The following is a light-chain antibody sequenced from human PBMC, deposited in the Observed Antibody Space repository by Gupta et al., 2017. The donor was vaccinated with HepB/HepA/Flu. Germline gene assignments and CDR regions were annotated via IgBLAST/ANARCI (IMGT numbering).Light chain of an antibody. J-gene: IGKJ1*01. V-gene: IGKV2-30*01. CDR1: QCVVYSDGIAY. Sequence: DVVMTKSPLSLHVTLGQAAYIPCRSSQCVVYSDGIAYLSWFLQRPGQSPRRLIYRVSNRDSGVTDRFSGSVSGTDFTLKISRVEAEDFCVYYCMQGTHWPLTFGQWTKVEI. CDR2: RVS. CDR3: MQGTHWPLT.